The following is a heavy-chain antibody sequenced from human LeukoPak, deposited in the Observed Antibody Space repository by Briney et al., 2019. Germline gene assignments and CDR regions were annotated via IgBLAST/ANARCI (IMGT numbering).Heavy chain of an antibody. J-gene: IGHJ4*02. CDR1: GGSISSYY. D-gene: IGHD3-22*01. Sequence: SETLSLTCTVSGGSISSYYWSWIRQPPGKGLEWIGYIYYSGSTNYNPSLKSRVTISVDTSKYQFSLKLSSVTAADTAVYYCARREISDSGYDYWGQGTLVTVSS. CDR3: ARREISDSGYDY. V-gene: IGHV4-59*01. CDR2: IYYSGST.